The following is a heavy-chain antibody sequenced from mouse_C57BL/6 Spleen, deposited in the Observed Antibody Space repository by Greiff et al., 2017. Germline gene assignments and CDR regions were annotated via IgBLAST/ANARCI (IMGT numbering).Heavy chain of an antibody. V-gene: IGHV3-1*01. CDR2: ISYSGST. Sequence: EVQLQESGPGMVKPSQSLSLTCTVTGYSITSGYDWHWIRHFPGNKLEWMGYISYSGSTNYNPSLKIRISITHDTSKNHFFLKLNSVTTEDTATYYCARGGFGYFDVWGTGTTVTVSS. CDR1: GYSITSGYD. CDR3: ARGGFGYFDV. J-gene: IGHJ1*03.